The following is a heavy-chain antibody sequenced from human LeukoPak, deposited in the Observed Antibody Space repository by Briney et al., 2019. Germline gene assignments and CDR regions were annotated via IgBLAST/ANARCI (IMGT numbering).Heavy chain of an antibody. J-gene: IGHJ4*02. CDR3: AKGVGPSADYFDY. V-gene: IGHV3-30*18. Sequence: PGRSLRLSCAASGFTFSSYGMHWVRQAPGKGLEWVAVISYDGSNKYYADSVKGRFTISRDNSKNTLYLQMNSLRAEDTAVYYCAKGVGPSADYFDYWGQGTLVTVSS. CDR2: ISYDGSNK. CDR1: GFTFSSYG. D-gene: IGHD2-15*01.